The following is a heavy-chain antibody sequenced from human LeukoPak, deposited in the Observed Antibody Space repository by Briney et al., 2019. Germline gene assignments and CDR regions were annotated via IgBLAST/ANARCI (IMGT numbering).Heavy chain of an antibody. CDR1: GGSISSYY. J-gene: IGHJ4*02. V-gene: IGHV4-59*03. CDR2: IYNDGST. Sequence: SETLSLTCTVSGGSISSYYWSWIRQPPGRGLEWIGYIYNDGSTNYSPSLRSRVAISVDTTKNQVSLKLTSLTAADTAVYYCAGDRYSSIWSYYWGQGTLVTVSS. CDR3: AGDRYSSIWSYY. D-gene: IGHD6-13*01.